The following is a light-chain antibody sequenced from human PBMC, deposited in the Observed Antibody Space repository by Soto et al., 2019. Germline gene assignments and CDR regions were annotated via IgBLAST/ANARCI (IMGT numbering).Light chain of an antibody. V-gene: IGKV1D-12*01. Sequence: MPQSPSSLSAAVGDRVTITCRASQIMSTWLAWYQQKPGKAPKLLIFATSTLQSGVPSRFSGSGSGTEFTLTIISRQPDDVATYYCQHPYSYSAPFGHGTKVDIK. CDR2: ATS. CDR1: QIMSTW. CDR3: QHPYSYSAP. J-gene: IGKJ1*01.